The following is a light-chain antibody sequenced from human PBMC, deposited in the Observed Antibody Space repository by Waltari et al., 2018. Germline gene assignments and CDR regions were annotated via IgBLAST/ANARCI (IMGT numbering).Light chain of an antibody. CDR1: SSDVCAYNY. J-gene: IGLJ3*02. V-gene: IGLV2-14*03. Sequence: HSALAQPASVSGSPGQSITISCTGTSSDVCAYNYVSWYQQHPGKAPRLMIYDVNNRPSGVSNRFSGSKSGNTASLTISGLQAEDEADYYCSSFTRTNSWVFGGGTKVTVL. CDR2: DVN. CDR3: SSFTRTNSWV.